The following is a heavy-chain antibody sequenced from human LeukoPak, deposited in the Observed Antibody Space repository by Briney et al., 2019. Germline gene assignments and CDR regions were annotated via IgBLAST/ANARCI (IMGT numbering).Heavy chain of an antibody. CDR3: ARNLAAGNDPFDI. Sequence: GGSLRLSCAASGFTFSSYEMNWVRQAPGKGLEWVAVISYDGSNKCYADSVKGRFTISRDNSKNTLYLQMNSLRAEDTAVYYCARNLAAGNDPFDIWGQGTMVTVSS. J-gene: IGHJ3*02. CDR2: ISYDGSNK. CDR1: GFTFSSYE. V-gene: IGHV3-30-3*01. D-gene: IGHD6-13*01.